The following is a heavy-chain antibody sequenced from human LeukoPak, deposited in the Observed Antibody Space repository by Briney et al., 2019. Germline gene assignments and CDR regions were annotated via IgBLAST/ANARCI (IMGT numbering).Heavy chain of an antibody. Sequence: SVKVSCKASGGTFSSYAISWVRQAPGQGLEWMGGIIPIFGTANYAQKFQGRVTITTDESTSTAYMELSSLRSEDTAVNYCARDRPGTYYDFWSGSENWFDPWGQGTLVTVSS. CDR2: IIPIFGTA. CDR3: ARDRPGTYYDFWSGSENWFDP. J-gene: IGHJ5*02. CDR1: GGTFSSYA. D-gene: IGHD3-3*01. V-gene: IGHV1-69*05.